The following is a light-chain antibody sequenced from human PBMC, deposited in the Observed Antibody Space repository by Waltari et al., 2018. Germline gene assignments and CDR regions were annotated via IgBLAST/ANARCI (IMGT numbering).Light chain of an antibody. V-gene: IGLV2-14*01. CDR2: DVS. Sequence: QSALTQPASVSGSPGQSVTIFSTGTTSDVGGYNSVSWYQEHPGQAPRVIIYDVSDGPSGVSDRFSGSKSGNTASLTISGLQAEDEADYYCSSQSSNNVVLFGGGTKLTVL. CDR3: SSQSSNNVVL. CDR1: TSDVGGYNS. J-gene: IGLJ2*01.